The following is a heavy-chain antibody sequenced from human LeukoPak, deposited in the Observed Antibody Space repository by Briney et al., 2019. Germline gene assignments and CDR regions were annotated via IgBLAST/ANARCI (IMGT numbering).Heavy chain of an antibody. CDR3: ARAGYYDSSGYYHPFDY. D-gene: IGHD3-22*01. CDR2: VNPNTSGT. Sequence: ASVKVSCKASGYTFTGYYIHWVRQAPGQGLEWMGWVNPNTSGTNYAQNFQGRVTMTRDTSISTAYMELSRLRSDDTAVYCCARAGYYDSSGYYHPFDYWGQGILVTVSS. CDR1: GYTFTGYY. J-gene: IGHJ4*02. V-gene: IGHV1-2*02.